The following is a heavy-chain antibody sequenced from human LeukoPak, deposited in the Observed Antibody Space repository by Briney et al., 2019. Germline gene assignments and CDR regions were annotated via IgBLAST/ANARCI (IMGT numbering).Heavy chain of an antibody. V-gene: IGHV4-59*01. CDR1: GGSISSYY. D-gene: IGHD5-18*01. CDR3: ARAVQLWPHYYYGMDV. CDR2: IYYSGST. J-gene: IGHJ6*02. Sequence: SQTLSLTCTVSGGSISSYYWSWIRQPPGKGLEWIGYIYYSGSTNYNPSLKSRVTISVDTSKNQFSLKLSSVTAADTAAYYCARAVQLWPHYYYGMDVWGQGTTVTVSS.